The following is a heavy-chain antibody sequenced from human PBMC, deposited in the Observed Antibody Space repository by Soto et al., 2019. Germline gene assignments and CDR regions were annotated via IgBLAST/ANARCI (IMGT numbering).Heavy chain of an antibody. V-gene: IGHV3-30-3*01. J-gene: IGHJ3*01. D-gene: IGHD3-3*01. CDR3: VREIGMGGFDA. Sequence: QVQLVESGGGVVQPGRSLRLSCAASGFTFSTYSMQWFLQAPGQGLVEWVAVMSYNGVTTYYTNSVKGRFSISRDNSRNTLYLQMKSLRTEDTALYYCVREIGMGGFDAWGQGTMVTVSS. CDR1: GFTFSTYS. CDR2: MSYNGVTT.